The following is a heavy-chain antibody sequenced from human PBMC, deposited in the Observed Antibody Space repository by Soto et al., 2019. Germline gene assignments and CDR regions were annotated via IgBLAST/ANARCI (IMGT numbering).Heavy chain of an antibody. CDR3: ARSQRGRTAFTFDY. V-gene: IGHV4-61*01. Sequence: SETLSLTCAVSGDSVSNDNYYWSWIRQPPGKGLEWIGYIYYSGTTNYNSYLKSRLSLSVDMSKNQFSLKLASVTAADTAVYFSARSQRGRTAFTFDYWGQGALVTVSS. CDR1: GDSVSNDNYY. J-gene: IGHJ4*02. D-gene: IGHD3-16*01. CDR2: IYYSGTT.